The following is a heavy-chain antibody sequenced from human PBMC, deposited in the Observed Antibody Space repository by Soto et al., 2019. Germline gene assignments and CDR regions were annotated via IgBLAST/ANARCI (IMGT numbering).Heavy chain of an antibody. CDR1: RYTFTSYY. V-gene: IGHV1-46*01. CDR3: AREAEYDSWSGYQNPDRGPKNSYYYYYGMDV. CDR2: INPSGGST. D-gene: IGHD3-3*01. Sequence: GASVKVSCKASRYTFTSYYMHWVRQAPGQGLEWMGIINPSGGSTSYAQRFQGRVTMTRDTSTSTVYMELSSLRSEDTAVYYCAREAEYDSWSGYQNPDRGPKNSYYYYYGMDVWGQGTTVTVSS. J-gene: IGHJ6*02.